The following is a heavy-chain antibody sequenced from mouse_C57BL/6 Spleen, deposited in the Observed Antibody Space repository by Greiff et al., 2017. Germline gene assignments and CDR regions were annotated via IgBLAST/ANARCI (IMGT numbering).Heavy chain of an antibody. J-gene: IGHJ2*01. CDR3: ARFDGYYGFDY. CDR1: GYTFTSYW. V-gene: IGHV1-61*01. D-gene: IGHD2-3*01. Sequence: QVQLQQPGAELVRPGSSVKLSCKASGYTFTSYWMDWVKQRPGQGLEWIGNIYPSDSETHYNQTFKDKATLTVDKSSSTAYMQLSSLTSEDSAVYYCARFDGYYGFDYWGQGTTLTVSS. CDR2: IYPSDSET.